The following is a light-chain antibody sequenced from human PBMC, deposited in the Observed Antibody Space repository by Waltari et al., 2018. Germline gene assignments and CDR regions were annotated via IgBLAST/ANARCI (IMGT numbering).Light chain of an antibody. V-gene: IGLV3-25*03. CDR1: ALPKKY. J-gene: IGLJ2*01. CDR3: QSADSSGTYVV. Sequence: SSELTQPPPAAVSPGRTASITCSAAALPKKYGYWYQQKPGQAPVLVIYNDTERPSGIPERFSGSSSGTTVTLTISGVQAEDEADYYCQSADSSGTYVVFGAGTKLTVL. CDR2: NDT.